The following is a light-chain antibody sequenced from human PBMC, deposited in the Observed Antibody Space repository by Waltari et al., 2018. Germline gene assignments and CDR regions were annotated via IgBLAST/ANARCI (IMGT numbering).Light chain of an antibody. Sequence: EVVLTQSPATLSLSPGERVSLSCRASQSVGTSLSWYQQKAGQAPRLLIYDVSNRASGIPARFSGSGSGTDFTLTISSLEPDDFAIYYCQQRHDWPPEYTFGQGTKLEIK. J-gene: IGKJ2*01. CDR2: DVS. CDR3: QQRHDWPPEYT. V-gene: IGKV3-11*01. CDR1: QSVGTS.